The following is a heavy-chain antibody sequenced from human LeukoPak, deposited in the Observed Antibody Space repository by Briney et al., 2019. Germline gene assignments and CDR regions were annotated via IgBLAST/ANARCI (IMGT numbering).Heavy chain of an antibody. CDR3: ARDVGYGDYCIDY. Sequence: GGSLRLSCAASGFTFSSYGMHWVRQAPGKGLEWVAVIWYDGSNKYNADSVKGRFTISRDNSKNTLYLQMNSLRAEDTAVYYCARDVGYGDYCIDYWGQGTLVTVSS. CDR2: IWYDGSNK. J-gene: IGHJ4*02. CDR1: GFTFSSYG. D-gene: IGHD4-17*01. V-gene: IGHV3-33*01.